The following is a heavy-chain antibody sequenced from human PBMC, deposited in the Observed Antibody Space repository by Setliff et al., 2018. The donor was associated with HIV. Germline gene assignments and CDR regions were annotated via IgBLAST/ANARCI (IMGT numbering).Heavy chain of an antibody. J-gene: IGHJ1*01. CDR2: IYPGDSDT. V-gene: IGHV5-51*01. CDR1: GYSFTIYW. Sequence: PGESLKISCKASGYSFTIYWIGWVRQMPGKGLEWMGVIYPGDSDTRYSPSFQGQVTISADKSITTAYVQWSSLKASDTAMYYCATWTRAETSENFQHWGQGTLVTV. D-gene: IGHD4-17*01. CDR3: ATWTRAETSENFQH.